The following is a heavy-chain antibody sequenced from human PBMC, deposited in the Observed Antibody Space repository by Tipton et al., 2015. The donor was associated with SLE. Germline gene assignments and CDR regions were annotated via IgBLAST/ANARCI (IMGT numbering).Heavy chain of an antibody. J-gene: IGHJ5*01. V-gene: IGHV4-38-2*02. CDR2: ISYSGGT. CDR1: GFSISSAYF. Sequence: LRLSCSVSGFSISSAYFWGWIRQPPGKGLEFIGTISYSGGTDYNPSLKSRVTISKDTSKNHFSLKLDSVTAADTAVYYCARGTTTGYTEFDSWGQGTLVTVSS. D-gene: IGHD3-9*01. CDR3: ARGTTTGYTEFDS.